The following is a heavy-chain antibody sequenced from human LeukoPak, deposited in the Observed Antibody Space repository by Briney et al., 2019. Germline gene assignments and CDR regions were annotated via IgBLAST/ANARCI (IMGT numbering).Heavy chain of an antibody. V-gene: IGHV3-30*03. CDR1: GFSFSSYG. D-gene: IGHD3-10*01. CDR2: ISYDGSNE. Sequence: GGSLRLSCAASGFSFSSYGMHWVRQAPGKGLEWVAVISYDGSNEYFADSVKGRFTISRDNAKNSLYLQMNSLRAEDTAVYYCARVQSYSFDYWGQGTLITVSS. J-gene: IGHJ4*02. CDR3: ARVQSYSFDY.